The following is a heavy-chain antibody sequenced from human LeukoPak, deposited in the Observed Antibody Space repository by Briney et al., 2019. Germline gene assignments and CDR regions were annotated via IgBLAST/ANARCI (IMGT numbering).Heavy chain of an antibody. CDR1: GFTFSSYG. CDR3: ARDKDRVWSGYSTDY. J-gene: IGHJ4*02. Sequence: QPGGSLRLSCAASGFTFSSYGMQWVRQAPGKGLEWVAVIWYDGSNKYYADSVKGRFTISRDNSKNTLYLQMNSLRAEDTAVYYCARDKDRVWSGYSTDYWGQGTLVTVSS. V-gene: IGHV3-33*01. CDR2: IWYDGSNK. D-gene: IGHD3-3*01.